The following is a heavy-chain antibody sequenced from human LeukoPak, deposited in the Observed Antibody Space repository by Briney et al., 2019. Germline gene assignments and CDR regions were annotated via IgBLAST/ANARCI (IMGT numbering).Heavy chain of an antibody. D-gene: IGHD3-10*01. CDR3: ARGYGSGSYYVY. Sequence: PSETLSLTCVVCSGSFSGYYWSWIRQPPGKGLEWIGEIDRSGSTTYNPSLKSRVNVLLDTSKNQFSLRLSSVTAADTAVYYCARGYGSGSYYVYWGQGTLVAVSS. J-gene: IGHJ4*02. CDR1: SGSFSGYY. CDR2: IDRSGST. V-gene: IGHV4-34*01.